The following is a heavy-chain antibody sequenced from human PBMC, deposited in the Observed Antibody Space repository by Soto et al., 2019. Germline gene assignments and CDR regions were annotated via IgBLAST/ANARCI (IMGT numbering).Heavy chain of an antibody. J-gene: IGHJ3*02. CDR1: GFTFRSYG. D-gene: IGHD1-20*01. Sequence: GGSLRLSCAASGFTFRSYGMNWVRQAPGKGLEWVALMSFDGSYTYYGDSVKGRFTISRDNSKNTLYLQMNSLRAEDTAVYYCAKNNWNDVDDGFDIWGQGTMVTVSS. CDR2: MSFDGSYT. CDR3: AKNNWNDVDDGFDI. V-gene: IGHV3-30*18.